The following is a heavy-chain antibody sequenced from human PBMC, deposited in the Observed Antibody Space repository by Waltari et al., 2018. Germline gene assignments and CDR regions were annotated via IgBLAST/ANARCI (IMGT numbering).Heavy chain of an antibody. CDR3: ARHGDSGDWFTGYYYGLDV. CDR2: FYNSGNS. CDR1: GASISSFY. V-gene: IGHV4-59*08. D-gene: IGHD6-19*01. Sequence: QVQLQESGPGLVKPSETLSLTCTVSGASISSFYWTWVRQSPGKRLEWIGAFYNSGNSNSNPSLKSRVIMSVDTPNNHCSRKLLSVTAADTAVYYCARHGDSGDWFTGYYYGLDVWGQGTTVTVSS. J-gene: IGHJ6*02.